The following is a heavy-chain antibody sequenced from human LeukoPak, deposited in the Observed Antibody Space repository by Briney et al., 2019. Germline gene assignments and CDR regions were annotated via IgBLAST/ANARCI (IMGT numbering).Heavy chain of an antibody. CDR2: INWNGESR. D-gene: IGHD5-18*01. V-gene: IGHV3-20*04. J-gene: IGHJ6*03. CDR3: ARDGMSAMVTFYYYMDV. Sequence: GGSLRLSCTASGFKFDDYGMTWVRQAPGKGLEWVSDINWNGESRGYAHSVRGRFTISRDNSKNTLYLQMNSLRAEDTAVYYCARDGMSAMVTFYYYMDVWGKGTTVTVSS. CDR1: GFKFDDYG.